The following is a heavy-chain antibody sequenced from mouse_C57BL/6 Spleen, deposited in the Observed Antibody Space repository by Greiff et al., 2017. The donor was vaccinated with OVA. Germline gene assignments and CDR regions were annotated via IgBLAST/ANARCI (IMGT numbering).Heavy chain of an antibody. CDR2: IWSGGST. J-gene: IGHJ4*01. CDR1: GFSLTSYG. Sequence: QVQLKESGPGLVQPSQSLSITCTVSGFSLTSYGVHWVRQSPGKGLEWLGVIWSGGSTDYNAAFISRLSISKDNSKSQVFFKMNSLQADDTAIYYCARNYWAMVYGNYAMDYWGQGTSVTVSS. V-gene: IGHV2-2*01. CDR3: ARNYWAMVYGNYAMDY. D-gene: IGHD2-1*01.